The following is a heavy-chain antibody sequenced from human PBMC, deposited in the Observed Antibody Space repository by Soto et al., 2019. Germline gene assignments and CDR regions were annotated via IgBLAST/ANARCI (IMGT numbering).Heavy chain of an antibody. CDR1: GFTFSSYY. CDR2: INTDGSTT. CDR3: ARGGTYSSVWYGY. Sequence: PXGSLRLSCATSGFTFSSYYMHWVRQAPGKGLVWVSFINTDGSTTTYADSVKGRFTISRDNAKNTVYLQMNSLRAEDTAVYYCARGGTYSSVWYGYWGQGTLVTVSS. D-gene: IGHD6-19*01. V-gene: IGHV3-74*03. J-gene: IGHJ4*02.